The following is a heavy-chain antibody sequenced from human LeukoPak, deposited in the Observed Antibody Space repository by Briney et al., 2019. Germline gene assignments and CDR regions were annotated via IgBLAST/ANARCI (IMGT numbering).Heavy chain of an antibody. D-gene: IGHD3-3*01. Sequence: PSETLSLTCTVSGGSISSYYWSWIRQPPGKGLEWIGYIYYSGSTNYNPSLKSRVTISVDTSKNQFSLKLSSVTAADTAVYYCARGYYDFWSGYSYYFDHWGQGTLVTVSS. CDR3: ARGYYDFWSGYSYYFDH. V-gene: IGHV4-59*01. CDR1: GGSISSYY. J-gene: IGHJ4*02. CDR2: IYYSGST.